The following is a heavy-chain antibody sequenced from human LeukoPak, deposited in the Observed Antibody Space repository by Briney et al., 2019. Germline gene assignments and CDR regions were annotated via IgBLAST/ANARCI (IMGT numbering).Heavy chain of an antibody. CDR2: ISSYGESA. J-gene: IGHJ6*02. CDR1: GFSFSSFA. CDR3: ARSYSNHLFGMDV. D-gene: IGHD4-11*01. Sequence: GGSLRLSCSASGFSFSSFAMYRIRQAPGKGLDYVSAISSYGESAYYGDSVKGRVAISRDNSQNTVFLQMNSVRVEDTAVYYCARSYSNHLFGMDVWGQGTAVTVSS. V-gene: IGHV3-64*04.